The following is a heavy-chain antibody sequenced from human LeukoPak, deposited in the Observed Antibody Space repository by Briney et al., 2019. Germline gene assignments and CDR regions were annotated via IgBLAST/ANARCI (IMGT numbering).Heavy chain of an antibody. V-gene: IGHV4-34*01. Sequence: SETLSLTCAVYGGSFSGYYWSWIRQPPGKGLEWMGKIIHIGSTNYNPSLKSRVTISVDTSKNQFSLKLSSVTAADTAVYYCARGCPELRDYYDSSGYYCFDYWGQGTLVTVSS. CDR1: GGSFSGYY. CDR2: IIHIGST. CDR3: ARGCPELRDYYDSSGYYCFDY. D-gene: IGHD3-22*01. J-gene: IGHJ4*02.